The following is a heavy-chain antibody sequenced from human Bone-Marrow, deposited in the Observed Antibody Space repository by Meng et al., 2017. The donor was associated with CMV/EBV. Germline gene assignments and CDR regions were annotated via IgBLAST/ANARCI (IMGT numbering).Heavy chain of an antibody. CDR3: ARESQGSDISGRSPYFFDY. V-gene: IGHV3-30-3*01. CDR2: ISYNASNK. D-gene: IGHD3-22*01. CDR1: GFTFSSYA. Sequence: GGSLRLSCAASGFTFSSYAMHWVRQAPGKGLEWVAVISYNASNKYYADSVKGRFSITRDNYKKKIYLQMNSLRTEDTAMYYCARESQGSDISGRSPYFFDYWGRGTLVTVSS. J-gene: IGHJ4*01.